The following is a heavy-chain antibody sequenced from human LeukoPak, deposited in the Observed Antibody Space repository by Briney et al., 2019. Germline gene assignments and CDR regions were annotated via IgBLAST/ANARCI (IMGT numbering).Heavy chain of an antibody. D-gene: IGHD3-9*01. Sequence: ASVKVSCKASGYTFTSYAMHWVRQAPGQRLEWMGWINAGNGNTKYSQKFQGRVTITRDTSASTAYMELSSLRSEDTAVYYCARASGLRYFDWLPDYFDYWGQGTLVTVSS. CDR3: ARASGLRYFDWLPDYFDY. V-gene: IGHV1-3*01. CDR2: INAGNGNT. CDR1: GYTFTSYA. J-gene: IGHJ4*02.